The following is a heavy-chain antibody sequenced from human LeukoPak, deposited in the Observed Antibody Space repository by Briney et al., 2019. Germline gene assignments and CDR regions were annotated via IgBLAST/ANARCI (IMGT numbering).Heavy chain of an antibody. J-gene: IGHJ4*02. D-gene: IGHD3-10*01. V-gene: IGHV4-34*01. CDR3: AREGFGELSHFDY. CDR1: GGSFSGDY. Sequence: SETLSLTCVVYGGSFSGDYWSWIRQLPGRGLEWIGEINHSGRTNYNPSLKSRATISVDTSKNQFSPKLSSVTAADTAVYYCAREGFGELSHFDYWGQGTLVTVSS. CDR2: INHSGRT.